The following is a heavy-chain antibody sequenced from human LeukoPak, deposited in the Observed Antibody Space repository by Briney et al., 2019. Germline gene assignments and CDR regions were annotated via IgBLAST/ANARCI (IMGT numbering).Heavy chain of an antibody. J-gene: IGHJ4*02. Sequence: GGSLRLSCAASGFTFSSYSMNWVRQAPGKGLEWVSYISSSGSTIYYADSVKGRFTISRDNAKNSLYLQMNSLRAEDTAVYYCARYTGSGWYTVDYWGQGTLVTVSS. CDR1: GFTFSSYS. V-gene: IGHV3-48*04. CDR3: ARYTGSGWYTVDY. CDR2: ISSSGSTI. D-gene: IGHD6-19*01.